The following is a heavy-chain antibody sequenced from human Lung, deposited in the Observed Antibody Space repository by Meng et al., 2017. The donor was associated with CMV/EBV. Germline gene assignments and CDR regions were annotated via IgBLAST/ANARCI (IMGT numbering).Heavy chain of an antibody. CDR2: IRTKTNNYAT. V-gene: IGHV3-73*01. Sequence: GESLKISCAASGFTFSGSAMHWVRQASGYGLEWVRRIRTKTNNYATSYAASVKGRFTISRDDSENTAHLQMNSVKTEDTAVYYCTTQTHYYDSDGGYHWYAPWGQGNLV. D-gene: IGHD3-22*01. J-gene: IGHJ5*02. CDR1: GFTFSGSA. CDR3: TTQTHYYDSDGGYHWYAP.